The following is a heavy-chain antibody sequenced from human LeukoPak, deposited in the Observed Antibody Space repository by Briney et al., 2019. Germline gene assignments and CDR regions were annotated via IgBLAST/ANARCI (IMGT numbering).Heavy chain of an antibody. CDR3: AKESNEYYGHDY. V-gene: IGHV3-30*18. CDR1: GFTVSSYG. J-gene: IGHJ4*02. D-gene: IGHD3-10*01. Sequence: GRSLRLSCAASGFTVSSYGMHWVRQAPGKGLEWVAVISYDGSNKYYADSVKGRFTISRDNSKNTLYLQMNSLRAEDTAVYYCAKESNEYYGHDYWGQGTLVTVSS. CDR2: ISYDGSNK.